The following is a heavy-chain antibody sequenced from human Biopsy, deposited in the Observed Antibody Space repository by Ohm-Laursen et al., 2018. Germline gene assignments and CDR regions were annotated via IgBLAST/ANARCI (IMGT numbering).Heavy chain of an antibody. CDR3: ARDPLNGHKHFDY. J-gene: IGHJ4*02. CDR1: SCTFTDYN. D-gene: IGHD2-8*01. V-gene: IGHV1-2*02. Sequence: ASVKVSCKASSCTFTDYNIHWMRQAPGQGLEWLGYINRRTGATNYAQKFQGTVTMTRDTSISTAYLALGSLRSADTAIYYCARDPLNGHKHFDYWGQGSLVTVSS. CDR2: INRRTGAT.